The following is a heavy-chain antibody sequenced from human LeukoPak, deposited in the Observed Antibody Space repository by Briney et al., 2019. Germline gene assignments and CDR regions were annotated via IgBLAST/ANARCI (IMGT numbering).Heavy chain of an antibody. CDR3: VRDLSEYGWFGELYY. CDR2: IDSEGSST. Sequence: GGSLRLSCAASGFTFSSYGVQCVRQARGKGRVGVSRIDSEGSSTNYADSVKGRFTISRDNAKNTLYLPMNSLRDEDTAVYSCVRDLSEYGWFGELYYWGQGTLVTVSS. V-gene: IGHV3-74*01. J-gene: IGHJ4*02. CDR1: GFTFSSYG. D-gene: IGHD3-10*01.